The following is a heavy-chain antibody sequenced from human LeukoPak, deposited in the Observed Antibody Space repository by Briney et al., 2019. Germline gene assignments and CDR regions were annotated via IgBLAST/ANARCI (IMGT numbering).Heavy chain of an antibody. CDR3: AKDLPIHSWPYDAFDI. Sequence: GGSLRLSCAASGFTFDDYAMHWVRQAPGKGLEWVSGITWNSGRIAYADSVKGRFTISRDNAKNSLYLQMNSLRAEDTALYYCAKDLPIHSWPYDAFDIWGQGTMVTVSS. J-gene: IGHJ3*02. D-gene: IGHD2-15*01. CDR2: ITWNSGRI. V-gene: IGHV3-9*01. CDR1: GFTFDDYA.